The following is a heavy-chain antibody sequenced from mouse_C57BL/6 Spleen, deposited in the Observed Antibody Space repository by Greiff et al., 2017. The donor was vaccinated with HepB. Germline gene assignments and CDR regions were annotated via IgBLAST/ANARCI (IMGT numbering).Heavy chain of an antibody. CDR1: GYTFTSYW. D-gene: IGHD1-1*01. CDR2: IYPGSGST. Sequence: QVQLQQPGAELVKPGASVKMSCKASGYTFTSYWITWVKQRPGQGLEWIGDIYPGSGSTNYNEKFKSKATLTVDTSSSTAYMQLSSLTSEDFAVYYCARHYYGSSYYAMDYWGQGTSVTVSS. CDR3: ARHYYGSSYYAMDY. V-gene: IGHV1-55*01. J-gene: IGHJ4*01.